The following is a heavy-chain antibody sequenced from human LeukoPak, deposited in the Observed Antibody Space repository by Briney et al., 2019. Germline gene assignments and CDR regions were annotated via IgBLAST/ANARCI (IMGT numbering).Heavy chain of an antibody. CDR1: GFTFSSYA. CDR3: AVCRNWPTFDC. Sequence: PGGSLRLSCAASGFTFSSYAMSWVRQAPGKGLKWVSAISGSGGSTYYADSVKGRFTISRDKSKNTLYLQTNSLRAEDTAVYYCAVCRNWPTFDCWGQGTLVTVSS. J-gene: IGHJ4*02. V-gene: IGHV3-23*01. D-gene: IGHD1-20*01. CDR2: ISGSGGST.